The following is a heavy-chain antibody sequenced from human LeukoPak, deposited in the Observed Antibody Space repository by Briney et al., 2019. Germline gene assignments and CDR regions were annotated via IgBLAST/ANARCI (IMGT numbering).Heavy chain of an antibody. D-gene: IGHD6-19*01. CDR3: VKDAPRAYTSDRYEGDWFDS. Sequence: GGSLRLSCAASGFTFSSYTMSWVRQPPGKGLEWVSSISGSGSGDSTNYADSVKGRFTISRDNSKNTLHLQMYSLRVEDTALYYCVKDAPRAYTSDRYEGDWFDSWGQGTLVTVSS. CDR2: ISGSGSGDST. CDR1: GFTFSSYT. J-gene: IGHJ5*01. V-gene: IGHV3-23*01.